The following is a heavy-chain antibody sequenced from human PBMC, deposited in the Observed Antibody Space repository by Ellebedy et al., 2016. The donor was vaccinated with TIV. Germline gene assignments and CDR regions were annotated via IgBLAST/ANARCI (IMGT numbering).Heavy chain of an antibody. D-gene: IGHD3-16*02. V-gene: IGHV3-11*01. CDR2: ISSSGSTI. J-gene: IGHJ4*02. Sequence: GGSLRLSXAASGFTFSDYYMSWIRQAPGKGLEWVSYISSSGSTIYYADSVKGRFTISRDNAKNSLYLQMNSLRAEDMAVYYCLKHDYVWGSYRYPDYWGQGTLVTVSS. CDR1: GFTFSDYY. CDR3: LKHDYVWGSYRYPDY.